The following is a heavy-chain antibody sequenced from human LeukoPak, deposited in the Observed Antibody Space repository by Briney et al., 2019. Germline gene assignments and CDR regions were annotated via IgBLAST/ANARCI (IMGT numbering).Heavy chain of an antibody. CDR1: GFTFSSYW. Sequence: GGSLRLSCAASGFTFSSYWMSWIRQAPGKGLGWVANIKQDGSDKYYVDSVKGRFSISRDNAKNSLYLQMNSLRAEDTAVYYCAREGARTFDYWGQGTLVTVSS. V-gene: IGHV3-7*04. CDR2: IKQDGSDK. J-gene: IGHJ4*02. CDR3: AREGARTFDY.